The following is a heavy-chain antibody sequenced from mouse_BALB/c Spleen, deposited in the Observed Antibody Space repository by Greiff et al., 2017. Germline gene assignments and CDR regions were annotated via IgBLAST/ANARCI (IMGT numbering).Heavy chain of an antibody. CDR3: ARGEGNYDAMDY. CDR1: GYTFTDYN. V-gene: IGHV1S29*02. J-gene: IGHJ4*01. Sequence: VQLKQSGPELVKPGASVKISCKASGYTFTDYNMHWVKQSHGKSLEWIGYIYPYNGGTGYNQKFKSKATLTVDNSSSTAYMELRSLTSEDSAVYYCARGEGNYDAMDYWGQGTSVTVSS. D-gene: IGHD2-1*01. CDR2: IYPYNGGT.